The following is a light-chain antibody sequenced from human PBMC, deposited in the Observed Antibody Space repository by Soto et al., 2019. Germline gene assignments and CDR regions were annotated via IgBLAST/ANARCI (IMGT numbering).Light chain of an antibody. CDR3: SSYTTSSTLV. J-gene: IGLJ2*01. CDR2: EVS. CDR1: SSDVGFYDY. V-gene: IGLV2-14*01. Sequence: QSVLTQPASVSGSPGQSITISCTGTSSDVGFYDYVSWYQQHPGKAPKLMISEVSNRPSGVSNRFSGSKSGNTASLTISGLQVEDEADYYCSSYTTSSTLVFGGGTKLTVL.